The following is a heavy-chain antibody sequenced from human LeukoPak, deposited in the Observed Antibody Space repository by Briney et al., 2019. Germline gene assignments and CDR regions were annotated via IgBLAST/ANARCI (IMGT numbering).Heavy chain of an antibody. CDR3: AREGQQLKHFDF. CDR1: GNTFIGYS. Sequence: GASVKASCKASGNTFIGYSIHWVRQAPGQGLEWMGAIHPRGDATICAQKFQGRVTTTRDTSTSTVYIELSSLTSEDTAVYYCAREGQQLKHFDFWGQGTLVTVSS. CDR2: IHPRGDAT. V-gene: IGHV1-46*01. D-gene: IGHD6-13*01. J-gene: IGHJ1*01.